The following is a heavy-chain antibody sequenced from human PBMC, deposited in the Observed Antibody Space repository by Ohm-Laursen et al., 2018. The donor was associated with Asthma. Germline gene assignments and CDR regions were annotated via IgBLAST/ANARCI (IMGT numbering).Heavy chain of an antibody. CDR1: GGSISSGGYY. CDR2: IYYSGST. CDR3: APTRRYCSGGSCYGNWFDP. J-gene: IGHJ5*02. V-gene: IGHV4-31*03. Sequence: TLSLTCTVSGGSISSGGYYWSWIRQHPGKGLEWIGYIYYSGSTYYNPSLKSRVTISVDTSKNQFSLKLSSVTAADTAVYYCAPTRRYCSGGSCYGNWFDPWGQGTLVTVSS. D-gene: IGHD2-15*01.